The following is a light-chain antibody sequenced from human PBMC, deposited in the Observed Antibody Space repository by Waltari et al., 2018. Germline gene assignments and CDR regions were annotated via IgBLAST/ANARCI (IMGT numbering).Light chain of an antibody. CDR2: RVS. Sequence: DVVVTQSPLSLPVTPGQPASMSCRSSQSLLYRDGYTYLNWFHQRPGQSPRHLIYRVSSRDSGVPDRFSGSGSGADFTLNISRVEAEDVGVYYCMQGAHWPPTFGQGTNLDIK. CDR3: MQGAHWPPT. V-gene: IGKV2-30*01. J-gene: IGKJ1*01. CDR1: QSLLYRDGYTY.